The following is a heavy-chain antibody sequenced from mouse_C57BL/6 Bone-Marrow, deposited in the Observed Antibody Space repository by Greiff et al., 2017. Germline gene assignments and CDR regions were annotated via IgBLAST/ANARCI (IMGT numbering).Heavy chain of an antibody. CDR2: IDPSDSYT. CDR1: GYTFTSYW. D-gene: IGHD3-1*01. V-gene: IGHV1-50*01. CDR3: ARSGQAWIAY. J-gene: IGHJ3*01. Sequence: QVQLQQPGAELVKPGASVKLSCKASGYTFTSYWMQWVKQRPGQGLEWIGEIDPSDSYTNYNQKFKGTATSTVDTSSSTAYLQLSSLSAEDSVVYYGARSGQAWIAYWGQGTLVTVSA.